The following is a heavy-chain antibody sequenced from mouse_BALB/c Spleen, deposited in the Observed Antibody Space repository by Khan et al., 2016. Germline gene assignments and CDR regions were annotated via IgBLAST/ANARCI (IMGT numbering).Heavy chain of an antibody. CDR3: ARQYYSNHAMDY. D-gene: IGHD2-5*01. J-gene: IGHJ4*01. CDR2: INTYTGEP. CDR1: GYTFTNYG. V-gene: IGHV9-1*02. Sequence: QIQLVQSGPELKKPGETVKISCKASGYTFTNYGMNWVKQAPGKGLKWMGWINTYTGEPTYADDFKGRFAFSLETSASTVYLQSSSHKNEDMATYFCARQYYSNHAMDYWGQGTSVTVSS.